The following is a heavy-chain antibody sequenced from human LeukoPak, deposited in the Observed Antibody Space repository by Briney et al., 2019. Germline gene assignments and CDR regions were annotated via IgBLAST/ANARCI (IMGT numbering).Heavy chain of an antibody. Sequence: ASVKVSCKASGYMLSTYGFAWVRQAPGQGLEWLGWIGAKNGNTKYAQKFQDRVTMTTDTSTTTAYMELRSLTSDDTAVYYCARDDCSGGSCSGGYYFDYWGQGSLVTVSS. D-gene: IGHD2-15*01. CDR2: IGAKNGNT. J-gene: IGHJ4*02. V-gene: IGHV1-18*01. CDR1: GYMLSTYG. CDR3: ARDDCSGGSCSGGYYFDY.